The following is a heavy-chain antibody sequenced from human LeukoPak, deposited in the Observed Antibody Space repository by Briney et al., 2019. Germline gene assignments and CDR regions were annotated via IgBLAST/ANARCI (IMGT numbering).Heavy chain of an antibody. CDR3: ARDSDAGFDY. CDR1: GFTFSRLW. J-gene: IGHJ4*02. Sequence: GGSLRLCCTASGFTFSRLWMQWVRQAPGEGLEWVSHASSDGSSTVYADSVKGRFTISRDNAKKTMYRQMNSLRVEDTARYYCARDSDAGFDYWGRGTLVTVSS. CDR2: ASSDGSST. V-gene: IGHV3-74*01.